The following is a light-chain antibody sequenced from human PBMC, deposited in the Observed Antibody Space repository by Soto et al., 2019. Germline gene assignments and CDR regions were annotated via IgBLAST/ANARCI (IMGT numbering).Light chain of an antibody. Sequence: QSVLPQPPSVSAAPGQKVTISCSGSSSNIGNNYVSWYQQLPGTAPKLLIYDNNKRPSGIPDRFSGSKSGTSATLGITGLQTGDEADEYCGTWDSSLSAVVFGGGTKLTV. CDR3: GTWDSSLSAVV. J-gene: IGLJ2*01. V-gene: IGLV1-51*01. CDR2: DNN. CDR1: SSNIGNNY.